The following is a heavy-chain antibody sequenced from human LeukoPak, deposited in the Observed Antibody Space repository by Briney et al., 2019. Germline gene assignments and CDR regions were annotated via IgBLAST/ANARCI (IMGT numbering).Heavy chain of an antibody. CDR3: ARDAPIAAAGTNY. CDR1: GGTFSSYA. Sequence: ASVKVSCKASGGTFSSYAISWVRQAPGQGLEWMRRIIPILGIANYAQKFQGRVTITADKSTSTAYMELSSLRSEDTAVYYCARDAPIAAAGTNYWGQGTLVTVSS. D-gene: IGHD6-13*01. CDR2: IIPILGIA. J-gene: IGHJ4*02. V-gene: IGHV1-69*04.